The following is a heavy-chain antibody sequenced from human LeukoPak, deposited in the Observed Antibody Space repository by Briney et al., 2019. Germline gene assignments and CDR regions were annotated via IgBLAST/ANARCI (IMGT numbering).Heavy chain of an antibody. J-gene: IGHJ5*02. CDR1: GGSISSGGYY. CDR3: ARTAVGSSWSPLNWFDP. Sequence: SETLSLTCTVSGGSISSGGYYWSWIRQPAGKGLEWIGRIYTSGSTNYNPSLKSRVTMSVDTSKNQFSLKLSSVTAADTAVYYCARTAVGSSWSPLNWFDPGGQGTLVTVSS. D-gene: IGHD6-13*01. V-gene: IGHV4-61*02. CDR2: IYTSGST.